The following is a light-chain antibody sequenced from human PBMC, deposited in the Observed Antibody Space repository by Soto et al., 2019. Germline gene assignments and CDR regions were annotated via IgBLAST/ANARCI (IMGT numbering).Light chain of an antibody. CDR1: QSVTSNY. CDR3: QQYGSSPPWT. J-gene: IGKJ1*01. V-gene: IGKV3-20*01. CDR2: AAS. Sequence: EIVLTQSPGTLSLSPGQRVTLSCRASQSVTSNYVAWYQQKPGQALRLLIYAASTRATGIPDRFSGSGSGTDFTLTIDRLEPEDFAVYHCQQYGSSPPWTFGQGTKVDIK.